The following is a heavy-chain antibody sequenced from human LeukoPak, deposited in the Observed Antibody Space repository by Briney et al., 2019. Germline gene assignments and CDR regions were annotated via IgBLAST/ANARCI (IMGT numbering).Heavy chain of an antibody. CDR3: ARAKTAYGGNKY. D-gene: IGHD4-23*01. CDR1: GFTFSSYW. CDR2: INSDGSST. Sequence: GGSLRLSCAASGFTFSSYWMHWVRQAPGKGLVWVSRINSDGSSTSYADSVKGRFTISRDNAKNSLYLQMNSLRAEDTAVYYCARAKTAYGGNKYWGQGTLVTVSS. J-gene: IGHJ4*02. V-gene: IGHV3-74*01.